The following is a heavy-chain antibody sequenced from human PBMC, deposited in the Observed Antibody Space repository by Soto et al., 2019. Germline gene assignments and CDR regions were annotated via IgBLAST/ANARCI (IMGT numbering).Heavy chain of an antibody. CDR3: TRVRRRWFGELFDY. J-gene: IGHJ4*02. CDR2: IIPSFGTA. D-gene: IGHD3-10*01. CDR1: GGTFSSYA. Sequence: QVQLVQSGAEVKTPGSSVKVSCKASGGTFSSYAISWVRQAPGQGLEWMGWIIPSFGTANYAQKFQGRVTITADESTSTAYMELSRLRAEDTAVYYCTRVRRRWFGELFDYWGQGTLVTVSS. V-gene: IGHV1-69*01.